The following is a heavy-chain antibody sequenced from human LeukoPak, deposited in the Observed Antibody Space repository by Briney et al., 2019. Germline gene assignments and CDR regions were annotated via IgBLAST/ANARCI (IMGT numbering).Heavy chain of an antibody. CDR1: GYTFTEHF. Sequence: ASVKVSCKASGYTFTEHFIHWVRQAPGQGLQYMGWVHPASANTDYAQMFHGRVTLTRDTPATTTYMELSGLRSDDTAVYYCARDLRPANLWGGGSLVTVSS. V-gene: IGHV1-2*02. J-gene: IGHJ4*02. CDR3: ARDLRPANL. D-gene: IGHD1-7*01. CDR2: VHPASANT.